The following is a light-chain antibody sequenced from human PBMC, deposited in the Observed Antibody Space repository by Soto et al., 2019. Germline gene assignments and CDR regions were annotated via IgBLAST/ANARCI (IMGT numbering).Light chain of an antibody. CDR2: EGS. V-gene: IGLV2-23*01. CDR1: SSDVGSYNL. J-gene: IGLJ1*01. CDR3: CSYAGSSPYV. Sequence: QSALTQPASGSGSPGQSITISCTGTSSDVGSYNLVSWYQQHPGKAPKLMIYEGSKRPSGVSNRFSGSKSGNTASLTISGLQAEDEADYYCCSYAGSSPYVFGTGTKSPS.